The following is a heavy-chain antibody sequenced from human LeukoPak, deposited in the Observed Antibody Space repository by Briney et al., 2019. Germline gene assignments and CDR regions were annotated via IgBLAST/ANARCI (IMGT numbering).Heavy chain of an antibody. J-gene: IGHJ4*02. CDR2: INPNSGGT. CDR1: GYTFTGYY. Sequence: DSVKVSCKASGYTFTGYYMHWVRQAPGQGLEWMGWINPNSGGTNYAQKFQGRVTMTRDTSISTAYMELSRLRSDDTAVYYCARALSFGRMTTNFDYWGQGTPVTVSS. CDR3: ARALSFGRMTTNFDY. V-gene: IGHV1-2*02. D-gene: IGHD2/OR15-2a*01.